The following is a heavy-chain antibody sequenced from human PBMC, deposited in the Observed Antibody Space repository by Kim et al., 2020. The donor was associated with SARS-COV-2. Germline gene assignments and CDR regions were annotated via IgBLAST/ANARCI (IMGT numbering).Heavy chain of an antibody. CDR2: INPDSGDT. J-gene: IGHJ5*02. V-gene: IGHV1-2*06. CDR1: GYNFRGHH. D-gene: IGHD2-8*01. Sequence: ASVKVSCKASGYNFRGHHMHWVRQAPGQGLEWIGQINPDSGDTKYAQKFQGRVTMTSDTSISTAYMEVGSLTSDDTAMYFCARDGRLIDQALNPWGQGTLVTVSS. CDR3: ARDGRLIDQALNP.